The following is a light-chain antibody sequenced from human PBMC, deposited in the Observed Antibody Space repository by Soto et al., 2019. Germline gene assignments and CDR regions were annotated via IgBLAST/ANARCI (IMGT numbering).Light chain of an antibody. CDR3: QQYKNWPPIT. J-gene: IGKJ5*01. Sequence: EIVMTQSPATLSVSPGERTTLSRRASQSVGNNLAWYQQKPGQAPRLLIYGAYTRATGIPARFSGSGSGTDFTLTISSLQSEDFAVYFCQQYKNWPPITFGQVTRREIK. CDR1: QSVGNN. CDR2: GAY. V-gene: IGKV3-15*01.